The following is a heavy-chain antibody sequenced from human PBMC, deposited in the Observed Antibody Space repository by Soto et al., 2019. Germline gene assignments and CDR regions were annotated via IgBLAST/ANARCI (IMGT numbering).Heavy chain of an antibody. Sequence: PSETLSLTCTVSGGSISSYYWSWIRQPPGEGLEWIGYIYYSGSTNYSPSLKSRVTISVDTSKNQFSLKLSSVTAADTAVYYWARENSGEGYYGMDVWGKATTVRVSS. J-gene: IGHJ6*04. CDR3: ARENSGEGYYGMDV. D-gene: IGHD7-27*01. CDR1: GGSISSYY. CDR2: IYYSGST. V-gene: IGHV4-59*01.